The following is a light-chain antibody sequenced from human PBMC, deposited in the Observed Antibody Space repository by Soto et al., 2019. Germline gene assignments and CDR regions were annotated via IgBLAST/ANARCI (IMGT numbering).Light chain of an antibody. CDR3: QQRVNWPPT. J-gene: IGKJ4*01. Sequence: VLTQSPARLSLSPGERATLSCRAGQSVSDYLASYQQKPGQPPRLLFFDASNRATGVPDRFSAGGYGTDFTLIISSLEPEDFAVYYCQQRVNWPPTFGGGTKVEI. CDR2: DAS. CDR1: QSVSDY. V-gene: IGKV3-11*01.